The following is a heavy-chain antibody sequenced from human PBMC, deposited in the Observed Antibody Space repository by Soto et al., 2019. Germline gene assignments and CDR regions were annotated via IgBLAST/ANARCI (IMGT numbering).Heavy chain of an antibody. J-gene: IGHJ6*02. Sequence: ASVTVSCKASGYTFTSYCISWVRPAPVQGLEWMGWISAYNGNTNYAQKLQGRVTMTTDTSTSTAYMELRSLRSDDTAVYYCARVPDYGDANYYYYGMDVWGQGTTVTVS. CDR1: GYTFTSYC. CDR3: ARVPDYGDANYYYYGMDV. CDR2: ISAYNGNT. V-gene: IGHV1-18*04. D-gene: IGHD4-17*01.